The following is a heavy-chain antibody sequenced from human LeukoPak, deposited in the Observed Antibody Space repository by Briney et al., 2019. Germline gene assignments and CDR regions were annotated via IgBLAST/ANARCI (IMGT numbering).Heavy chain of an antibody. Sequence: PGGSLRLSCAASEFTVSSNYMSCVRQAPGKGLEWVSVIYSGGSTYNADSVKGRFTISRDSSKNTLYLQMNSLRAEDTAVYYCARIAVAGLNFDFWGQGTLVTVSS. V-gene: IGHV3-66*01. D-gene: IGHD6-19*01. CDR3: ARIAVAGLNFDF. J-gene: IGHJ4*02. CDR2: IYSGGST. CDR1: EFTVSSNY.